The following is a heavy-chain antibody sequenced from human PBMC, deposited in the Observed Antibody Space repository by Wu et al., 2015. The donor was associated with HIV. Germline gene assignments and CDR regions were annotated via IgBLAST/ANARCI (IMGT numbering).Heavy chain of an antibody. V-gene: IGHV1-69*11. CDR2: IIPNHGGA. J-gene: IGHJ6*02. D-gene: IGHD3-22*01. Sequence: QVQLVQSGAEVKKPGSSVKVSCKASGDTFSRSGISWMRQAPGKGFEWMGRIIPNHGGANYAEKFQGRVTITTDESTSTAYMELSSLRSEDTAVYYCARGTRDAGYYYDSSGYYPYYYYGMDVWGQGTTVTVSS. CDR1: GDTFSRSG. CDR3: ARGTRDAGYYYDSSGYYPYYYYGMDV.